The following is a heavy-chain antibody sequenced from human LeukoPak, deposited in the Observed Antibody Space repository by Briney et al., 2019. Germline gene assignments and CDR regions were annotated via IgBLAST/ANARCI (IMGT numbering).Heavy chain of an antibody. CDR3: ARVLGYGDYGYFDY. CDR1: GGPISSGSYY. V-gene: IGHV4-61*02. Sequence: PSETLTLTCSVSGGPISSGSYYWRWIWQPAGKGLVWLGRIYTSGSTNYNPTLRSRVTISVDTSKNQFSLKLSSVTAADTAVYYCARVLGYGDYGYFDYWGQGTLVTISS. CDR2: IYTSGST. J-gene: IGHJ4*02. D-gene: IGHD4-17*01.